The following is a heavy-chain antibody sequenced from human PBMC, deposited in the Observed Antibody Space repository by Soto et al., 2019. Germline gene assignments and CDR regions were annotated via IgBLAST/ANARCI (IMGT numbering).Heavy chain of an antibody. J-gene: IGHJ4*02. CDR1: GYTFSMYG. V-gene: IGHV1-18*01. CDR3: ASLHRYGDNPPDL. D-gene: IGHD3-10*01. Sequence: QGQLVQSGNEVKKPGAAVKVSCKASGYTFSMYGLTWVRQAPGQGLEWRGWSSAYNGKTQYAQKLHGRVAMTTDTSTTTACMELRCLRSDDTAMYYCASLHRYGDNPPDLWGQGTLVTVSS. CDR2: SSAYNGKT.